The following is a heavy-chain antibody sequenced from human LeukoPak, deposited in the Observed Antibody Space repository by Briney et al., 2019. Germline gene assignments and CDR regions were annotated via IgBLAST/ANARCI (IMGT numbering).Heavy chain of an antibody. V-gene: IGHV3-15*01. D-gene: IGHD3-16*01. CDR2: IKSKTDGGTT. CDR3: TTAGGDRDAFDI. Sequence: AGGSLRLSCAASGFTFSNAWMSWVRQAPGKGLEWVGRIKSKTDGGTTDYAAPVKGRFTISRDDSKNTLYLQMNSLKTEDTAVYYCTTAGGDRDAFDIWGQGTMVTVSS. CDR1: GFTFSNAW. J-gene: IGHJ3*02.